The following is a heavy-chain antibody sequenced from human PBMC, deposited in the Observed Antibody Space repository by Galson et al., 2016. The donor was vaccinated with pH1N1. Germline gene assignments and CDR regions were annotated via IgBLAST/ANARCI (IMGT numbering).Heavy chain of an antibody. CDR1: GFTFSHYW. CDR3: AGHLFSASESPFEY. CDR2: IKENGSEK. V-gene: IGHV3-7*01. Sequence: SLRLSCAASGFTFSHYWMSWVRQAPGKGLEWVANIKENGSEKYYLDSVKGRFTISRDNAKHSESLQLDSLRAEDTAVYYCAGHLFSASESPFEYWGQGALVTVSS. D-gene: IGHD3-16*01. J-gene: IGHJ4*02.